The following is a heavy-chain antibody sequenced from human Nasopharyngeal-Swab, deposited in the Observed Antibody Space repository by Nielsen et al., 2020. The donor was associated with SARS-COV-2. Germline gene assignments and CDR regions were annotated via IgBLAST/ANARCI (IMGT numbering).Heavy chain of an antibody. CDR2: ISSSSSYI. Sequence: GGSLRLSCAASGFTFSSYSMNWVRQAPGKGLEWVSSISSSSSYIYYADSVKGRFTTSRDNAKNSLYLHMNSLRAEDTAVYYCARDLSLRDYSNYYGMDVWGQGTTVTVSS. V-gene: IGHV3-21*01. J-gene: IGHJ6*02. CDR3: ARDLSLRDYSNYYGMDV. CDR1: GFTFSSYS. D-gene: IGHD4-11*01.